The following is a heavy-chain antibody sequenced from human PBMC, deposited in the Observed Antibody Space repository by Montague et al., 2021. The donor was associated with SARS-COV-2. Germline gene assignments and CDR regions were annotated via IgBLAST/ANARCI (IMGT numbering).Heavy chain of an antibody. V-gene: IGHV4-39*01. J-gene: IGHJ4*02. CDR1: GDSVSSSDHY. Sequence: SETLSLTCTVSGDSVSSSDHYWGRIRQPPGKGLEWLGIVYYSGYTYYNPSVKGRVTISIDASKNLFSLKLNSLTATDTAIYHCARRRLREDYFDFWGQGTLLTVSS. D-gene: IGHD4-17*01. CDR3: ARRRLREDYFDF. CDR2: VYYSGYT.